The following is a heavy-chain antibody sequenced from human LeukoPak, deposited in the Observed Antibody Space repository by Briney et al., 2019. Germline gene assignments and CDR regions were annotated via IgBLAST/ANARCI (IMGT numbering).Heavy chain of an antibody. J-gene: IGHJ4*02. D-gene: IGHD3-3*01. V-gene: IGHV3-48*01. Sequence: GGSLRLSCAASGFTFSSYSMNWVRQAPGKGLEWVSYISSSSSTIYYADSVKGRFTISRDNAKNSLYLQMNSLRAEDTAVYYCARGPSNYDCWSGYHDYWGQGTLVTVSS. CDR2: ISSSSSTI. CDR3: ARGPSNYDCWSGYHDY. CDR1: GFTFSSYS.